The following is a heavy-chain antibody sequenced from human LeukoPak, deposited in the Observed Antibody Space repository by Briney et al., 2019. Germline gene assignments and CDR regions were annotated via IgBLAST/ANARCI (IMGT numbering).Heavy chain of an antibody. V-gene: IGHV4-59*08. CDR2: IYDSGSP. CDR3: AGHHPRNTVNF. Sequence: SETLSLTCTVSGGSISTYYWVWIRQPPGKGLEWIGHIYDSGSPTYKSSLKSRVTISVDTSKSQFSLRLTSVTAADTAVYYCAGHHPRNTVNFWGQGTLVTVSS. J-gene: IGHJ4*02. CDR1: GGSISTYY. D-gene: IGHD2/OR15-2a*01.